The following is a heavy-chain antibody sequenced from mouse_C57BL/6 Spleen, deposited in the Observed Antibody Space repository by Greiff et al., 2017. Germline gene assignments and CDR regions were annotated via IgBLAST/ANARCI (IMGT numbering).Heavy chain of an antibody. Sequence: VQLQESGPGLVAPSQSLSITCTVSGFSLTSYGVSWVRQPPGKGLEWLGVIWGDGSTNYHSAPISRLSISKDNSKSQVVLKLNSRQTDDTATYYCAKRSSGHAYDAMDYWGQGTSVTVSS. V-gene: IGHV2-3*01. CDR2: IWGDGST. J-gene: IGHJ4*01. D-gene: IGHD3-2*02. CDR3: AKRSSGHAYDAMDY. CDR1: GFSLTSYG.